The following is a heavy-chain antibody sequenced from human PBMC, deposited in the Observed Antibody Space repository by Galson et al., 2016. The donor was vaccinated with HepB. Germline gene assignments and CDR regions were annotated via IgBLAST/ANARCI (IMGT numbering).Heavy chain of an antibody. J-gene: IGHJ3*01. Sequence: SVKVSCKVPGYSFTQLSIHWVRQAPGKGLEWMGGFDPDNGEIIYAQKFQGRVIMTEDTSSDTAFLVLTSMRSDDTAVYFCSVCLLGGAAMGEAFDVWGQGTMVAGSS. V-gene: IGHV1-24*01. CDR2: FDPDNGEI. CDR1: GYSFTQLS. CDR3: SVCLLGGAAMGEAFDV. D-gene: IGHD2-2*01.